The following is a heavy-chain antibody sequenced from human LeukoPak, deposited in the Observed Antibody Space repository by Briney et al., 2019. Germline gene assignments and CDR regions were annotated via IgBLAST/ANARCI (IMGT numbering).Heavy chain of an antibody. CDR2: IYHSGST. J-gene: IGHJ4*02. V-gene: IGHV4-4*02. Sequence: SETLSLTCAVSGGSISSSNWWSWVRQPPGKGLEWIGEIYHSGSTNYNPSLKSRVTISVDKSKNQFSLKLSSVTAADTAVYYCARALITASVYFDYWGQGTLVTVSA. D-gene: IGHD6-6*01. CDR3: ARALITASVYFDY. CDR1: GGSISSSNW.